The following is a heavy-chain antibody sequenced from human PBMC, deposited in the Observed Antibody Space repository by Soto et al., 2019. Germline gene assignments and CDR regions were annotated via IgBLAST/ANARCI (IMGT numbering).Heavy chain of an antibody. J-gene: IGHJ6*02. CDR3: APMGV. CDR1: GFSFSRYA. CDR2: ISGCENST. V-gene: IGHV3-23*01. Sequence: GGSLRLSSAASGFSFSRYAMSWVRQAPRKGLEWVSAISGCENSTYYADSVKGRFTISRDNSKNTLYLQISSLRADDTAVYYCAPMGVWGQGTTVTVSS.